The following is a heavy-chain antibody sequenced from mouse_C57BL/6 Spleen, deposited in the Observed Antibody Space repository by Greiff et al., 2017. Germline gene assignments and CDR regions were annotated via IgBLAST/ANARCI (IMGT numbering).Heavy chain of an antibody. CDR1: GYTFTDYY. CDR3: ARMAVTTEESAMDY. CDR2: INPNNGGT. V-gene: IGHV1-26*01. D-gene: IGHD2-2*01. Sequence: EVQLQQSGPELVKPGASVKISCKASGYTFTDYYMNWVKQSHGKSLEWIGDINPNNGGTSYNQKFKGKATLTVDKSSSTAYMELRSLTSEDSAVYYCARMAVTTEESAMDYWGQGTSVTVSS. J-gene: IGHJ4*01.